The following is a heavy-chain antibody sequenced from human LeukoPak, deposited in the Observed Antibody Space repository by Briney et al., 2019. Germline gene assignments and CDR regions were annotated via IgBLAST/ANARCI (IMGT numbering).Heavy chain of an antibody. D-gene: IGHD3-16*01. CDR1: GFTFSSYG. CDR2: ISYDGSNK. Sequence: GSLRLSCAASGFTFSSYGMHWVRQAPGKGLEWVAVISYDGSNKYYADSVKGRFTISRDNSKNTLYLQMNSLRAEDTAVYYCAKSGGSHGSFDYWGQGTLVTVSS. CDR3: AKSGGSHGSFDY. J-gene: IGHJ4*02. V-gene: IGHV3-30*18.